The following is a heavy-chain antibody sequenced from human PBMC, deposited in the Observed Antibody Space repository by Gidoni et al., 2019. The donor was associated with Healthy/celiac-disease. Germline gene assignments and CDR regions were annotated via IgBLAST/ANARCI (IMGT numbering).Heavy chain of an antibody. D-gene: IGHD6-13*01. J-gene: IGHJ5*02. CDR2: IYHSGST. V-gene: IGHV4-59*08. CDR3: GRHSSSWSWFDP. Sequence: QVQLQESGPGLVKPSATLSLTCTVSGGSISSYACSWILQPPGKGLEWIGYIYHSGSTNDNPSLKSRVTISVDTSKNQFSLKRSSVTAADTAVYYCGRHSSSWSWFDPWGQGTLVTVSS. CDR1: GGSISSYA.